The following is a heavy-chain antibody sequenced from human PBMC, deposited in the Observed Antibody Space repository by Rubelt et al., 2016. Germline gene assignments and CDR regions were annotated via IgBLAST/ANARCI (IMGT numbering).Heavy chain of an antibody. CDR1: AGTFSSYA. CDR2: IIPILGIA. J-gene: IGHJ4*02. Sequence: QVQLVQSGAEVKKPGSSVKVSCKASAGTFSSYAISWVRQAPGQGLEWMGRIIPILGIAKYAQKFQGGVTVPAAVARSTGYMGLSSLRSEDTAWYYCARDLDSSGSPTLGYWGQGTLVTVSS. D-gene: IGHD6-19*01. V-gene: IGHV1-69*04. CDR3: ARDLDSSGSPTLGY.